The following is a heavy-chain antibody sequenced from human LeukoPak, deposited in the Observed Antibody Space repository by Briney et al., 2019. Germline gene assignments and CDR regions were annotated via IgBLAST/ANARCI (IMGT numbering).Heavy chain of an antibody. V-gene: IGHV1-69*04. CDR3: ARAGSCMIADDWSMGY. D-gene: IGHD3-22*01. CDR2: IIPILGIA. CDR1: GGTFSSYA. Sequence: ASVKVSCKASGGTFSSYAISWVRQAPGQGLEWMGRIIPILGIANYAQKFQGRVTITADKSTSTAYMELSSLRSEDTAVYYCARAGSCMIADDWSMGYWGQGTLVTVSS. J-gene: IGHJ4*02.